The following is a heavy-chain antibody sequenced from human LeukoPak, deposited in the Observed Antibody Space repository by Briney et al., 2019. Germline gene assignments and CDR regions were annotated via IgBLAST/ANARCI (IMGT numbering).Heavy chain of an antibody. J-gene: IGHJ4*02. CDR2: IYSGGST. CDR1: GFTVSSNY. V-gene: IGHV3-53*05. D-gene: IGHD3-10*02. Sequence: GGSLRLSCAASGFTVSSNYMSWVRQAPGKGLEWVSVIYSGGSTYYADSVKGRFTISRDNSKNTLYVQMNNLRTEDTAVYYCARDRGWHVFGEPRGKDYWGQGTLVTVSS. CDR3: ARDRGWHVFGEPRGKDY.